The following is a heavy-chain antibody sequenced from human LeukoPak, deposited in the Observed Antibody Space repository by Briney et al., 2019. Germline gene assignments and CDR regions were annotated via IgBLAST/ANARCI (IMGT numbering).Heavy chain of an antibody. CDR3: ARANGSGSYYYYYYGMYV. V-gene: IGHV3-7*01. J-gene: IGHJ6*02. CDR1: GFTFSSYW. D-gene: IGHD3-10*01. Sequence: GGSLRLSCGASGFTFSSYWMSWVRPAPGKGLEWVANIKQDGSEKYYVDAVKGRFTISRDNAKNSLYLQMNSLRAEDTAVYFCARANGSGSYYYYYYGMYVWGQGTTVTVSS. CDR2: IKQDGSEK.